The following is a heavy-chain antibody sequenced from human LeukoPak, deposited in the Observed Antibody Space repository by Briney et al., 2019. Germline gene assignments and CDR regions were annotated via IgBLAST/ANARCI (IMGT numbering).Heavy chain of an antibody. Sequence: GRSLRLSCAASGFTFDDYAMHWVRQAPGKGLEWVSGISWNSGSIGYADSVKGRFTISRDNAKNSLYLQMNSLRAEDTALYYCAKATDSSGYYYLDYWGQGTLVTVSS. CDR1: GFTFDDYA. CDR3: AKATDSSGYYYLDY. V-gene: IGHV3-9*01. D-gene: IGHD3-22*01. CDR2: ISWNSGSI. J-gene: IGHJ4*02.